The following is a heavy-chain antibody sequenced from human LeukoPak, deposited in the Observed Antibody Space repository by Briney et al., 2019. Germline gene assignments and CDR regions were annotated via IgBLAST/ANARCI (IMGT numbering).Heavy chain of an antibody. CDR2: IKEDGSEI. Sequence: GGSLRLSCAASGFTFNFYWMSWVRQAPGKGLEWVASIKEDGSEIHYLDSVRGRFTISRDNAKNSLYLEGNSLRGDDTAVYFCARDKTAAGFFLYHYGMDAWGQGTTVSVSS. J-gene: IGHJ6*02. D-gene: IGHD2-21*02. CDR3: ARDKTAAGFFLYHYGMDA. CDR1: GFTFNFYW. V-gene: IGHV3-7*01.